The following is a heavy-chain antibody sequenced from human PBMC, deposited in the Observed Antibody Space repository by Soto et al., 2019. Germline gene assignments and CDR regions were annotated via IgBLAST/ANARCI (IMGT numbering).Heavy chain of an antibody. CDR3: ARDLRGGYNSFDY. CDR1: GFTFSDYW. Sequence: EVQLVESGGDLVQPGGSLRLSCAASGFTFSDYWMTWVRQAPGQGLEWVANINRDGDEENYVHSVKGRFTISRDNAKNSLSLHLSSLTADDTAVYYCARDLRGGYNSFDYWGQGALVTVSS. CDR2: INRDGDEE. D-gene: IGHD5-12*01. J-gene: IGHJ4*02. V-gene: IGHV3-7*03.